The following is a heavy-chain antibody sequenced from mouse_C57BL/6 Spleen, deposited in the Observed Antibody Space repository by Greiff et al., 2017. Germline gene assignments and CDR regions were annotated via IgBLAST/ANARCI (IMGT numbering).Heavy chain of an antibody. Sequence: EVKLVESGPELVKPGASVKISCKASGYSFTDYNMNWVKQSNGKSLEWIGVINPNYGTTSYNPKFKGKATLTVDQSSSTAYMQLKTPTSEDSAVYYCARAGYSYYFDYWGQGTTLTVSS. CDR2: INPNYGTT. CDR1: GYSFTDYN. D-gene: IGHD2-3*01. V-gene: IGHV1-39*01. CDR3: ARAGYSYYFDY. J-gene: IGHJ2*01.